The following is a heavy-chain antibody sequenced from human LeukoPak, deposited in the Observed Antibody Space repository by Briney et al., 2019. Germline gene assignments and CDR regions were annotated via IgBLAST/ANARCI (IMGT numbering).Heavy chain of an antibody. D-gene: IGHD1-26*01. CDR3: AKDHRQVGTTNDY. CDR1: GFTFSGSG. J-gene: IGHJ4*02. CDR2: IRYDGSNK. Sequence: GGSLRLSCAASGFTFSGSGMHWVRQAPGKGLEWVAFIRYDGSNKYYADPVKGRFTISRDNSKNTLYLQMNSLRAEDTAVYYCAKDHRQVGTTNDYWGQGTLVTVSS. V-gene: IGHV3-30*02.